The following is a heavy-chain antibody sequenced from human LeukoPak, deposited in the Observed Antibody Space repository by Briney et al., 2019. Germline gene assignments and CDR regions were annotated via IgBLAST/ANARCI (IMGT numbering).Heavy chain of an antibody. V-gene: IGHV3-23*01. CDR1: GFIFSSYS. D-gene: IGHD6-19*01. Sequence: QPGGSLQLSWAASGFIFSSYSMKWGRQAPGEGLGVGLSFSGSGDNTYYAESVKGRFTISRDNSKNTLFLQMNSLRAEDTAVFYCAKRSGYTTGWFFDFWGQGTLVTVSS. CDR2: FSGSGDNT. J-gene: IGHJ4*02. CDR3: AKRSGYTTGWFFDF.